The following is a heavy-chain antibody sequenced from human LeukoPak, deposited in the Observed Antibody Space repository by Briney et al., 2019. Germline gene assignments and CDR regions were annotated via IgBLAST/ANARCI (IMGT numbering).Heavy chain of an antibody. CDR2: IYYSGST. Sequence: PSETPSLTCTVSGGSISSYYWSWIRQPPGKGLEWIGYIYYSGSTNYNPSLKSRVTISVDTSKNQFSLKLSSVTAADTAVYYCARQRSDLTGIAVFDYWGQGTLVTVSS. V-gene: IGHV4-59*08. J-gene: IGHJ4*02. CDR1: GGSISSYY. CDR3: ARQRSDLTGIAVFDY. D-gene: IGHD6-19*01.